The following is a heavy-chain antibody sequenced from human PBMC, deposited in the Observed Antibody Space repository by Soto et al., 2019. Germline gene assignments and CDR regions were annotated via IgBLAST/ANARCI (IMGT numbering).Heavy chain of an antibody. D-gene: IGHD7-27*01. CDR1: GGSVRTGSYH. J-gene: IGHJ4*02. CDR2: IPNNGSP. Sequence: PSETLSLTCSVSGGSVRTGSYHWSWLRQPPGKGLEWIGFIPNNGSPDYNPSLKSRVVASIDRSKNQFSLKVNSVTAADTAVYFCARIGWGGDSWGQGTLVTVSS. V-gene: IGHV4-61*01. CDR3: ARIGWGGDS.